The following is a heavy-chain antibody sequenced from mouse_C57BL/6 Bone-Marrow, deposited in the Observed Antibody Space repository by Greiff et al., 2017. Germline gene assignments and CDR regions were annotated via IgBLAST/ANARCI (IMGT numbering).Heavy chain of an antibody. CDR3: ARRPNYYAMGY. CDR2: IYPGSGST. Sequence: QVQLQQPGAELVKPGASVKMSCKASGYTFTSYWITWVKQRPGQGLEWIGDIYPGSGSTNYNEKFKSKATLTVDTSSSTAFMQLSSLTSEDSAVYYCARRPNYYAMGYWGQGTSVTVSS. CDR1: GYTFTSYW. V-gene: IGHV1-55*01. J-gene: IGHJ4*01.